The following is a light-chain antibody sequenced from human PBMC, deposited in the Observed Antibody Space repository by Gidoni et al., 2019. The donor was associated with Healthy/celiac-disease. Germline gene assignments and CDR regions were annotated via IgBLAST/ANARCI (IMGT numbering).Light chain of an antibody. CDR3: QQRSNWYS. J-gene: IGKJ2*03. Sequence: IVLTQSPATLSFSPGERATLSCRASQSVSSYLAWYQQKPGKATRLIIYDASNRSTVIPARFSGRWSVTDFILTISSLEPEEFAVYYCQQRSNWYSFGQGTKLEIK. V-gene: IGKV3-11*01. CDR2: DAS. CDR1: QSVSSY.